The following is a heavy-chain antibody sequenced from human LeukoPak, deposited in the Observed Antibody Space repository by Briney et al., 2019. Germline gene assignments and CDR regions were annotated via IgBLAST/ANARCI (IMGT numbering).Heavy chain of an antibody. D-gene: IGHD1-1*01. CDR3: ARVAKERVGGVYYFDY. CDR1: GFTFSDYD. CDR2: ISTAGDT. V-gene: IGHV3-13*01. Sequence: PGGSLRLSCAASGFTFSDYDMHWVRQATGKGLEWVSAISTAGDTYYTGSVKGRFTISRENAKNSLYLQMNSLSAGDTAVYYCARVAKERVGGVYYFDYWGQGTLVTVSS. J-gene: IGHJ4*02.